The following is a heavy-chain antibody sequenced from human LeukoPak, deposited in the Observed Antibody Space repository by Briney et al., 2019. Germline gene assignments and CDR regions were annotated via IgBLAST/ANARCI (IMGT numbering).Heavy chain of an antibody. D-gene: IGHD5-12*01. CDR1: GGSISSYY. Sequence: SETLSLTRTVSGGSISSYYWSWIRQPPGKGLEWIGYIYYSGSTNYNPSLKSRVTISVDTSKNQFSLKLSSVTAADTAVYYCARLSRDGYNWAFDYWGQGTLVTVSS. CDR3: ARLSRDGYNWAFDY. V-gene: IGHV4-59*01. J-gene: IGHJ4*02. CDR2: IYYSGST.